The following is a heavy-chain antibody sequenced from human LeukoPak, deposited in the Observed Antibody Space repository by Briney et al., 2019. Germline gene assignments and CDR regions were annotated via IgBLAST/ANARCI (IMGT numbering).Heavy chain of an antibody. D-gene: IGHD1-14*01. Sequence: GGSLRLSCAASGFTFDDYAMHWVRQAPGKGLEWVSGISWNSGSIGYADPVKGRFTISRDNAKNSLYLQMNSLRAEDTALYYCASRTVAAFDIWGQGTMVTVSS. J-gene: IGHJ3*02. V-gene: IGHV3-9*01. CDR2: ISWNSGSI. CDR3: ASRTVAAFDI. CDR1: GFTFDDYA.